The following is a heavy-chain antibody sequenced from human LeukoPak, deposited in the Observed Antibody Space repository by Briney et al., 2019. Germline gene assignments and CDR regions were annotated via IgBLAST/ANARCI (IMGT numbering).Heavy chain of an antibody. Sequence: ASVKVSCKASGYTFTSYYMHWVRQAPGQGLEWMGIINPSGGSTSYAQKFQGRVTMTRDTSTSTVYMELSSLRSEDTAVYYCARDYYDSSGYKKRPNWFDPWGQGTLVTVSS. CDR2: INPSGGST. CDR1: GYTFTSYY. D-gene: IGHD3-22*01. V-gene: IGHV1-46*01. J-gene: IGHJ5*02. CDR3: ARDYYDSSGYKKRPNWFDP.